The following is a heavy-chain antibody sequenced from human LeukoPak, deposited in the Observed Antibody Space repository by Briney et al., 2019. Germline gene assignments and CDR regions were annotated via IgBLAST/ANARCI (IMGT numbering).Heavy chain of an antibody. CDR2: IYTSGST. J-gene: IGHJ4*02. D-gene: IGHD1-26*01. CDR3: ARVRQASSGSDIGIDY. CDR1: GGSISNYY. Sequence: SETLSLTCTVSGGSISNYYWSWIRQPAGKGLEWIGRIYTSGSTNYNPSLKSRVTMSVDTSKNQFSLKLSSVTAADTAVYYCARVRQASSGSDIGIDYWGQGTLVTVSS. V-gene: IGHV4-4*07.